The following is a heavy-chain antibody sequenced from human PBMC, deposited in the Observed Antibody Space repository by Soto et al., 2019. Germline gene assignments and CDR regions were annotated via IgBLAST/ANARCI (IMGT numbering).Heavy chain of an antibody. J-gene: IGHJ5*02. Sequence: PGGSLRLSCAASGFTFSSYAMSWVRQAPGKGLEWVSAISGSGGSTYYADSVKGRFTISRDNSKNTLYLQTNSLRAEDTAVYYCAKKAWYDWNYSVEPAWFDPWGQGTLVTVSS. CDR1: GFTFSSYA. CDR3: AKKAWYDWNYSVEPAWFDP. V-gene: IGHV3-23*01. D-gene: IGHD1-7*01. CDR2: ISGSGGST.